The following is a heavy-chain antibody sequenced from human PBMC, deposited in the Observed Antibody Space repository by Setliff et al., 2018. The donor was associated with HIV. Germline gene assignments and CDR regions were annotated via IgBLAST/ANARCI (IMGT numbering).Heavy chain of an antibody. CDR1: GGSISTYY. V-gene: IGHV4-4*07. CDR2: LHASGNS. J-gene: IGHJ4*02. D-gene: IGHD2-2*01. Sequence: SETLSLTCTVSGGSISTYYWSWIRQPAGKGLEWVGRLHASGNSNYSPSPKSRVNMSVDTSKSQFSLKVMSVTAADTAVYYCARTCLGTSSTSCYRRGGDYWGQGTLVTVSS. CDR3: ARTCLGTSSTSCYRRGGDY.